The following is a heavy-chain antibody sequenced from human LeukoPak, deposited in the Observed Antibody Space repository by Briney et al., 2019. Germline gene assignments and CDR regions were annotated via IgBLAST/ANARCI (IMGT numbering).Heavy chain of an antibody. Sequence: ASVKVSCKASGYTFTSYYMHWVRQAPGQGLEWMGIINPSGGSTSYAQKFQGRVTMTRDTSTSTVYMELSSLRSEDTAVYYCAREGNPLDYSNDYYYYGMDVWGQGTTVTVSS. CDR3: AREGNPLDYSNDYYYYGMDV. CDR1: GYTFTSYY. CDR2: INPSGGST. V-gene: IGHV1-46*01. J-gene: IGHJ6*02. D-gene: IGHD4-11*01.